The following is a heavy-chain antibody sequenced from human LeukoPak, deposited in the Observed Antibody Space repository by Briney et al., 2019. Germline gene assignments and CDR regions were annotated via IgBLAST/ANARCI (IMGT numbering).Heavy chain of an antibody. D-gene: IGHD2-2*01. CDR2: LSGSGGTT. Sequence: GGSLRLSCAASGFTFSSYAMNWVRQAAGRGLEWVSALSGSGGTTYYADSVKGRFTISRDNSKNTLYLQMNSLRAEDTAVYYCAKDPDIVVVPAALIFDYWGQGTLVTVSS. V-gene: IGHV3-23*01. CDR1: GFTFSSYA. J-gene: IGHJ4*02. CDR3: AKDPDIVVVPAALIFDY.